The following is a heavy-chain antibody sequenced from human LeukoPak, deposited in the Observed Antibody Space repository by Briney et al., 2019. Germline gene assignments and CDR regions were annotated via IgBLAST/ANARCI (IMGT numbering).Heavy chain of an antibody. V-gene: IGHV3-15*01. CDR2: IKSKTDGGTT. D-gene: IGHD6-6*01. Sequence: GGSLRLSCAASGFTFSNAWMSWVRLAPGKGLEWVGRIKSKTDGGTTDYTAPVKGRFTISRDDSKNTLYLQMNSLKTEDTAVYYCTTFEYSSSSGLLFDYWGQGTLVTVSS. J-gene: IGHJ4*02. CDR3: TTFEYSSSSGLLFDY. CDR1: GFTFSNAW.